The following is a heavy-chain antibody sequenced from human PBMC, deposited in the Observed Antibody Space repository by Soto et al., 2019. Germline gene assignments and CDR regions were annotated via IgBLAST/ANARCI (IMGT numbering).Heavy chain of an antibody. V-gene: IGHV4-4*07. CDR2: IYTSGST. Sequence: QVQLQESGPGLVKPSETLSLTCTVSGGSISSYYWSWIRQPAGKGLDWIGRIYTSGSTNYNPSLKSRVTMSVDKSKNQFSLKLSSVTAADTAVYYCARVGCTNGVCYGEDAFDIWGQGTMVTVSS. CDR1: GGSISSYY. CDR3: ARVGCTNGVCYGEDAFDI. J-gene: IGHJ3*02. D-gene: IGHD2-8*01.